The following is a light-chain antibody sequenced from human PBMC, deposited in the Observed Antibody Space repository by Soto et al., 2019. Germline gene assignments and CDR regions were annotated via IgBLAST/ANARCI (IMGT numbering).Light chain of an antibody. CDR1: SSDVGGYNY. CDR2: DVS. J-gene: IGLJ2*01. V-gene: IGLV2-14*01. Sequence: QSALTQPASVSGSPGQSITISCTGTSSDVGGYNYVSWYQQHPGKAPKLMIYDVSNRPSGVSNRFSGSKSGNTASLTISGLQAEDEAYYYCISYTGSSTDVVFGGGTKVTVL. CDR3: ISYTGSSTDVV.